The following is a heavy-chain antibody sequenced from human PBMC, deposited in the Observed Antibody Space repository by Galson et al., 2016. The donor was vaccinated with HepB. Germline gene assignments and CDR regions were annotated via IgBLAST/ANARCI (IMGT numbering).Heavy chain of an antibody. CDR1: GGSVRSSDY. D-gene: IGHD3-16*01. CDR3: ARTTYAYSRLDP. J-gene: IGHJ5*02. Sequence: SETLSLTCAVSGGSVRSSDYWSWVRQSPGKGLEWIGEVYNGGTTNYNPSLKSRVTISVDKSKNQFSLNLTSVTAADTAIYYCARTTYAYSRLDPWGQGTLVTVSS. V-gene: IGHV4-4*02. CDR2: VYNGGTT.